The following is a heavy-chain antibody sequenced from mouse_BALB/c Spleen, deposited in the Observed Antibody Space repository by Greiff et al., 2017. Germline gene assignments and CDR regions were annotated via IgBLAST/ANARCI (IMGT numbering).Heavy chain of an antibody. CDR3: ARGHYDYGGYAMDY. CDR2: INPNNGGT. J-gene: IGHJ4*01. D-gene: IGHD2-4*01. Sequence: EVQLQQSGPELVKPGASVKIPCKASGYTFTDYNMDWVKQSHGKSLEWIGDINPNNGGTIYNQKFKGKATLTVDKSSSTAYMELRSLTSEDTAVYYCARGHYDYGGYAMDYWGQGTSVTVSS. CDR1: GYTFTDYN. V-gene: IGHV1-18*01.